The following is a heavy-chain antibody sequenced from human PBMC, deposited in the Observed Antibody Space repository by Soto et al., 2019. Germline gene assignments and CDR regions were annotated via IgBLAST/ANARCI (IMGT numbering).Heavy chain of an antibody. V-gene: IGHV4-39*01. CDR2: IYYSGST. J-gene: IGHJ4*02. CDR1: GGSITSSSYY. D-gene: IGHD2-21*02. CDR3: ARHSKYCGGDCYSRFDY. Sequence: PSETLSLTCAVSGGSITSSSYYWGWIRQPPGKGLEWIGSIYYSGSTYYNPSLKSRVTISVDTSKNQFSLKLSSVTAADTAVYYCARHSKYCGGDCYSRFDYWGQGSLVTVSS.